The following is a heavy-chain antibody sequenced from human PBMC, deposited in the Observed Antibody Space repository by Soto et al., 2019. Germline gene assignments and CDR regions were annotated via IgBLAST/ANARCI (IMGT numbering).Heavy chain of an antibody. D-gene: IGHD3-9*01. J-gene: IGHJ2*01. CDR2: VYNSGST. CDR1: GGSVSGGSYC. Sequence: QVQLQESGPGLVKPSETLSLTCTVSGGSVSGGSYCWSWIRQPPGKGLECIGYVYNSGSTTYNPSRQSRVTIAVDTSKNQFSLGLSSVTAADTAVYYCARVPLTPYFDLWGRGTLVTVSS. CDR3: ARVPLTPYFDL. V-gene: IGHV4-61*01.